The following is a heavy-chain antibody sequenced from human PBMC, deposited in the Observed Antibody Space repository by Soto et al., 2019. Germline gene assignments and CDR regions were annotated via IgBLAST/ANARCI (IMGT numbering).Heavy chain of an antibody. Sequence: GGSLRLSCAASGFTFSNAWMSWVRQAPGKGLEWVGRIKSKTDGGTTDYAAPVKGRFTISRDDSKNTLFLQMNSLKTEDAAVYYCTPRILPIMVLFDYWGQGTLVTVSS. CDR1: GFTFSNAW. V-gene: IGHV3-15*01. CDR2: IKSKTDGGTT. D-gene: IGHD2-21*01. J-gene: IGHJ4*02. CDR3: TPRILPIMVLFDY.